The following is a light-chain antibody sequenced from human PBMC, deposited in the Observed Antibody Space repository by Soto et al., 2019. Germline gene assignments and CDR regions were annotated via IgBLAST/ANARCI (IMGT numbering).Light chain of an antibody. CDR1: SNDIGSYNV. Sequence: QSALTQPASVSGSPGQSITISCTGTSNDIGSYNVISWYQQHPGKAPKLMIYEASERPSGVSNRFSGSKSGNTASLTISGLQAEDEAEYYCSSYTNINTRACVFGTGTKLTVL. CDR3: SSYTNINTRACV. CDR2: EAS. J-gene: IGLJ1*01. V-gene: IGLV2-14*02.